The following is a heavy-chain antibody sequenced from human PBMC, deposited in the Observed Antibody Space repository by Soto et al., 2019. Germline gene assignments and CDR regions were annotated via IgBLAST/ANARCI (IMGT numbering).Heavy chain of an antibody. D-gene: IGHD2-2*01. CDR3: ARDDHIVVVPTSLGAMDV. CDR2: IYHSGST. J-gene: IGHJ6*02. CDR1: GGSISSNKW. Sequence: QVQLQESGPGLVKPSETLSLTCAVYGGSISSNKWWSWVRQPPGKGLEWIGEIYHSGSTNYNPSLKSRVTISLDKSNIQFSLKLTSVTAAYSAVYYCARDDHIVVVPTSLGAMDVWGQGTTVTVSS. V-gene: IGHV4-4*02.